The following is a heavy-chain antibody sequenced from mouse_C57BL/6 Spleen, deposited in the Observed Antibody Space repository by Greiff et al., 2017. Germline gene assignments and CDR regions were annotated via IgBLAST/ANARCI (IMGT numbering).Heavy chain of an antibody. V-gene: IGHV1-81*01. D-gene: IGHD2-4*01. CDR3: ASEDDYDGDLDY. Sequence: VQLQQSGAELARPGASVKLSCTASGYTFTSYGISWVKQRTGQGLEWIGEIYPRSGNTYYNEKFKGKATLTADKSSSTAYMELRSLTSEDSAVYFCASEDDYDGDLDYWGQGTTLTVSS. J-gene: IGHJ2*01. CDR1: GYTFTSYG. CDR2: IYPRSGNT.